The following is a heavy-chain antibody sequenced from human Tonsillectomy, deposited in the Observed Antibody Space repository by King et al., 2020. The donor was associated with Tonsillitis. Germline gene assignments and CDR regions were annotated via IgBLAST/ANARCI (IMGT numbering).Heavy chain of an antibody. V-gene: IGHV1-69*12. Sequence: QLVQSGAEVKKPGSSVHVSFQASGGTFSSYAISWVRQAPGQGLEWMGGIIPIFGTANSAQQFQGRVTFTADESTSTAYMELSSLRSEDTAVYYCARGVVPTATAHNWFDPWGQGTLVTVSS. D-gene: IGHD2-2*01. CDR1: GGTFSSYA. CDR2: IIPIFGTA. CDR3: ARGVVPTATAHNWFDP. J-gene: IGHJ5*02.